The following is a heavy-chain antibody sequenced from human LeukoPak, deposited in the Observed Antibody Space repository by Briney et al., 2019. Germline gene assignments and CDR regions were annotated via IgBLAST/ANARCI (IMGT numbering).Heavy chain of an antibody. Sequence: SETLSLTCAVYGGSFSSYYWSWIRQPPGKGLEWIGEINHSGSTNYNLSLKSRVTISVDTSKNQFSLKLSSVTAADTAVYYCARDRRATVTTPHYYYYGMDVWGQGTTVTVSS. J-gene: IGHJ6*02. D-gene: IGHD4-17*01. CDR3: ARDRRATVTTPHYYYYGMDV. V-gene: IGHV4-34*01. CDR2: INHSGST. CDR1: GGSFSSYY.